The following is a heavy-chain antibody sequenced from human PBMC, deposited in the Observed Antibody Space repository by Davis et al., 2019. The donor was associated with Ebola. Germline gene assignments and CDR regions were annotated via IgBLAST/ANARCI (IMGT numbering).Heavy chain of an antibody. CDR2: IYYSGST. CDR1: GGSISSYY. D-gene: IGHD2-21*01. CDR3: VGGEPFDY. Sequence: MPSETLSLTCTVSGGSISSYYWSWIRQPPGKGLEWIGYIYYSGSTNYNPSLKSRVTISVDTSKNQFSLKLSSVTAADTAVYYCVGGEPFDYWGQGTLVTVSS. V-gene: IGHV4-59*08. J-gene: IGHJ4*02.